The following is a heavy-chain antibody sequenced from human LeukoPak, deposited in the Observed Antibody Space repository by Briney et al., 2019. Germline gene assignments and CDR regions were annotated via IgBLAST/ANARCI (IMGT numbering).Heavy chain of an antibody. CDR2: INPNSGDP. CDR3: ARRVPVAKDVYWYDP. CDR1: GYTFTGYY. V-gene: IGHV1-2*02. D-gene: IGHD2-2*01. Sequence: ASVKVSCKASGYTFTGYYVHCVRQAPGQGLERRGWINPNSGDPNYAQKFLGRVTMTRDTSISTAYMELSRLRSDDTAVYYCARRVPVAKDVYWYDPWGQGTLVTVSS. J-gene: IGHJ5*02.